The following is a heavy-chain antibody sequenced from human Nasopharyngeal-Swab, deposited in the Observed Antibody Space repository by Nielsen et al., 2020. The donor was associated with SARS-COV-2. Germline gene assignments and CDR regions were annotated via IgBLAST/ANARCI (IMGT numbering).Heavy chain of an antibody. Sequence: GESLKISCAASGFTFSSYWMSWVRQAPGKGLEWVANIKQDGSEKYYVDSVKGRFTISRDNAKNSLYLQMNSPRAEDTAVYYCARVGYGGPFDYWGQGTLVTVSS. CDR3: ARVGYGGPFDY. CDR1: GFTFSSYW. D-gene: IGHD4-23*01. CDR2: IKQDGSEK. V-gene: IGHV3-7*01. J-gene: IGHJ4*02.